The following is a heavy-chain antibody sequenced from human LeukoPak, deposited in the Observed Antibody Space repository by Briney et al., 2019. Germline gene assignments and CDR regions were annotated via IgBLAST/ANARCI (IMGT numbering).Heavy chain of an antibody. D-gene: IGHD3-10*01. J-gene: IGHJ4*02. CDR3: ARDQEGYGSGSYYLDY. CDR1: GGSISSYY. Sequence: SETLSLTCTVSGGSISSYYWSWIRQLAGKGLEWIGRIYTSGSTNYNPSLKSRVTMSVDTSKNQFSLKLSSVTAADTAVYYCARDQEGYGSGSYYLDYWGQGTLVTVSS. V-gene: IGHV4-4*07. CDR2: IYTSGST.